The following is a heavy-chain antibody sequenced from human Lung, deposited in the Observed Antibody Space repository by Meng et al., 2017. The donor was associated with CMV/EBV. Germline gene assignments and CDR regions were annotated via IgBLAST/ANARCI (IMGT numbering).Heavy chain of an antibody. CDR2: IFSNDAR. Sequence: SXPXLVXPPETLTLPCTVPRFSFSDYRMGVSWIRQTPGKARKWLAHIFSNDARSYNTTLKSRLTISQDTSRSQVVLLMTNMDPVDTATYFCARIIRSRADDHYYMVVWGPGXTVTVSS. CDR3: ARIIRSRADDHYYMVV. J-gene: IGHJ6*02. V-gene: IGHV2-26*01. CDR1: RFSFSDYRMG. D-gene: IGHD4-17*01.